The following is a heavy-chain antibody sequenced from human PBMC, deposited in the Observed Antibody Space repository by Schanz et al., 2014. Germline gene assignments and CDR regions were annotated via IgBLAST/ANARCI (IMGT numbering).Heavy chain of an antibody. V-gene: IGHV3-11*05. D-gene: IGHD5-12*01. J-gene: IGHJ3*02. CDR2: ISGSSIHK. Sequence: QVQLVESGGGVVQPGRSLRLSCAASGFTFSDYYMAWIRQAPGKGLEWVSHISGSSIHKNYADSVKGRFSISRDNGETSVYLQINSLRVEDTAVYYCAGAVATIRADSFDIWGQGTKVAVSS. CDR1: GFTFSDYY. CDR3: AGAVATIRADSFDI.